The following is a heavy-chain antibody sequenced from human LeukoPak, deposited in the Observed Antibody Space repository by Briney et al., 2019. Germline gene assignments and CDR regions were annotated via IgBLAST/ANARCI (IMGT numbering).Heavy chain of an antibody. D-gene: IGHD3-10*01. V-gene: IGHV3-15*01. Sequence: GGSLRLSCAASGFTFSNAWMSWVRQAPGKGLEWVGRIKSKTDGGTTDYAAPVKGRFTISRDDSKNTLYLQMNSLKTEDTAVYYCTTRDEYYYGSGSYYSREYFDYWGQGTLVTVSS. CDR1: GFTFSNAW. CDR2: IKSKTDGGTT. J-gene: IGHJ4*02. CDR3: TTRDEYYYGSGSYYSREYFDY.